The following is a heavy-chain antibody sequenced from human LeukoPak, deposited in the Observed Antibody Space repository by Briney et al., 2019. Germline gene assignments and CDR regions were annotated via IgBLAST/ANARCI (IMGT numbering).Heavy chain of an antibody. J-gene: IGHJ3*02. CDR2: IYDSGST. D-gene: IGHD3-10*01. Sequence: SETLSLTCTLSGGSISSYYWSWIRQPPGKGLVWIGYIYDSGSTNYNPSLKSRVTISVDTSKNQLSLKLSSVTAADTAVYYCARGKSYCAFDIWGQGTMVTVSS. CDR3: ARGKSYCAFDI. V-gene: IGHV4-59*08. CDR1: GGSISSYY.